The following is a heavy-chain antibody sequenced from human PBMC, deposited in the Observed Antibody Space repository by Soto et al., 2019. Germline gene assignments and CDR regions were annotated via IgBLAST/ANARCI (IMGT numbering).Heavy chain of an antibody. CDR3: AKSTGGTANGMGV. J-gene: IGHJ6*02. CDR1: GFSFDDYA. V-gene: IGHV3-9*01. Sequence: EVPVVESGGGLVQPGRSLRLSCAASGFSFDDYAMHWVRQAPGKGLEWVSGISWNSGTIGYADSVKGRFTISRDNAKNSLYLQMYSLRAEDTALYYCAKSTGGTANGMGVWGQGTTVTVSS. D-gene: IGHD2-8*02. CDR2: ISWNSGTI.